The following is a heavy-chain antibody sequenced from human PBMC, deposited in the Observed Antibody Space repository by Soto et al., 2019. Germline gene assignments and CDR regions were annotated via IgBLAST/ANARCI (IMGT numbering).Heavy chain of an antibody. V-gene: IGHV1-2*04. Sequence: ASVKVSCKASGYTFTSYAMQWVRQAPGQRLEWMGWINVYSGSTNYAQKFQGWVTMTRDTSTSTAYMELSRLRSDDTAVYYCARVTTKGGMDVWGQGTTVTVSS. CDR1: GYTFTSYA. J-gene: IGHJ6*02. CDR2: INVYSGST. CDR3: ARVTTKGGMDV. D-gene: IGHD2-8*01.